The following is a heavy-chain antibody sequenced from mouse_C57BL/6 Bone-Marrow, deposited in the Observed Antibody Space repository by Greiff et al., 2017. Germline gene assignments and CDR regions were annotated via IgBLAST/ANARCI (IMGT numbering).Heavy chain of an antibody. D-gene: IGHD1-1*01. CDR1: GYTFTSYD. CDR2: IYPRDGST. J-gene: IGHJ1*03. V-gene: IGHV1-85*01. CDR3: ARSYYYGSSYWYFDV. Sequence: QVQLQQSGPELVKPGASVKLSCKASGYTFTSYDINWVKQRPGQGLEWIGWIYPRDGSTKYNEKFKGKATLTVDTSSSTAYMELHSLTSEDSAVYFGARSYYYGSSYWYFDVWGTGTTVTVSS.